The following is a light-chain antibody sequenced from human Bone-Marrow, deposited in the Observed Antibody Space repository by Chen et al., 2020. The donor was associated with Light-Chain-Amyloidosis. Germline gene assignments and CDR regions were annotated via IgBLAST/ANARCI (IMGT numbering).Light chain of an antibody. Sequence: NFMLTQPHSVSESPGKTVIISCTRSSGSIATNYVQWYQQRTGRSPTTVIYEDDQRPSGVPGRYAGSIDRSSNSASLCSPGLKTADEADYYCQSYQGSSQGVFGGGTKLTVL. CDR3: QSYQGSSQGV. CDR1: SGSIATNY. V-gene: IGLV6-57*01. CDR2: EDD. J-gene: IGLJ3*02.